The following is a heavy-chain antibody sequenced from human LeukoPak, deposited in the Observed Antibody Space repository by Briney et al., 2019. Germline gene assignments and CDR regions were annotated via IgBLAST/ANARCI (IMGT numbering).Heavy chain of an antibody. Sequence: ASVTVSCKTSGYTFTNYYMHWVRQAPGQGLEWMGIINPSGTSTTYAQKFQGRVTQTRDTSTSTDVMELSSLRSEDTAVYYCARHDLGGSSPFDYWGQGTLVTVSS. D-gene: IGHD2-15*01. V-gene: IGHV1-46*01. CDR3: ARHDLGGSSPFDY. J-gene: IGHJ4*02. CDR2: INPSGTST. CDR1: GYTFTNYY.